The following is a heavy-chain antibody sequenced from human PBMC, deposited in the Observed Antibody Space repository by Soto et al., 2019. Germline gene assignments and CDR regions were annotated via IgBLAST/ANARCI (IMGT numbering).Heavy chain of an antibody. Sequence: QLHLEQRGAGLLKPSETLSLTCDVYGGSFSGYYWGWVRQAPGKGLEWIVDINLSGSPNYNPSLQRRVSVSLDSSTTHFSLKLSSVTAADTAVYYCATFPPEGRTATPRGDDAFDLWGQGTLVTVSS. D-gene: IGHD3-10*01. J-gene: IGHJ3*01. V-gene: IGHV4-34*02. CDR2: INLSGSP. CDR1: GGSFSGYY. CDR3: ATFPPEGRTATPRGDDAFDL.